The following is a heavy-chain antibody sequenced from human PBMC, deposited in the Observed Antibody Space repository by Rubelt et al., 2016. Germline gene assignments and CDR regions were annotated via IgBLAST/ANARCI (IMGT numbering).Heavy chain of an antibody. CDR2: VFYSGSA. CDR3: TRRQMASSRRDY. CDR1: SDSINSSSYY. D-gene: IGHD5-24*01. J-gene: IGHJ4*02. V-gene: IGHV4-39*01. Sequence: QVQLQESGPGLVKPSETLSLTCTVSSDSINSSSYYWDWIRQSPGKGLAWIGGVFYSGSAYYNPSLKIRVTISVDTSKDQFSRKSSSVTAADTAVYYCTRRQMASSRRDYWGQGTLVTVSS.